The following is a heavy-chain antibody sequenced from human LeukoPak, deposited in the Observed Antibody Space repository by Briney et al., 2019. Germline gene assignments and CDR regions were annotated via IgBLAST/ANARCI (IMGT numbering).Heavy chain of an antibody. CDR3: AKEQSLGEAPFYYFDY. CDR2: ISGSGGST. V-gene: IGHV3-23*01. D-gene: IGHD6-19*01. Sequence: PGGSLRLSCAASGFTFSSYAMSWVRQAPGKGLEWVSAISGSGGSTYYADSVKGRFTISRGNSKNTLYLQMNSLRAEDTAVYYCAKEQSLGEAPFYYFDYWGQGTLVTVSS. J-gene: IGHJ4*02. CDR1: GFTFSSYA.